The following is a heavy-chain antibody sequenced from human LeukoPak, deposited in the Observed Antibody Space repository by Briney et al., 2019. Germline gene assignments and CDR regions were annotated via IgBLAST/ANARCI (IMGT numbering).Heavy chain of an antibody. Sequence: GGSLRLSCAASGFTFSGYAMSWVRQAPGKGLEWVSAISGSGGSTYYADSVKGRFTISRDNSKNTLYLQMNSLRAEDTAVYYCAKTGWYMGGFDYWGQGTLVTVSS. CDR2: ISGSGGST. V-gene: IGHV3-23*01. CDR3: AKTGWYMGGFDY. D-gene: IGHD6-19*01. CDR1: GFTFSGYA. J-gene: IGHJ4*02.